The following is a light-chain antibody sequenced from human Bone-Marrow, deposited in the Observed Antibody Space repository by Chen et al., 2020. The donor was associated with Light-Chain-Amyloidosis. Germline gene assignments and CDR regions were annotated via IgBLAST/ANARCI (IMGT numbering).Light chain of an antibody. J-gene: IGKJ4*01. CDR1: QDVSNY. CDR3: QQYGSLPLT. Sequence: IQMTHSPSSLSASVGDRVTITCRASQDVSNYLNWYQQKPGKAPKLLIYDASKLRAGVPSRFNGRGSGTDFTLTISCLQPEDIATCYCQQYGSLPLTFGGGTKVEIK. V-gene: IGKV1-33*01. CDR2: DAS.